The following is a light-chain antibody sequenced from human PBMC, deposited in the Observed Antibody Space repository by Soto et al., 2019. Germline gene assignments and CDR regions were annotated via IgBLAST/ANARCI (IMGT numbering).Light chain of an antibody. CDR1: ESVSTF. V-gene: IGKV3-11*01. CDR3: QQYGPSPYT. J-gene: IGKJ2*01. Sequence: EIVLTQSPATLSLSPGERATLSCRASESVSTFLAWYQQKPGQAPRLLIYDASNRATGIPARFSGSGSGTDFTLTISSLEPEDFAVYYCQQYGPSPYTSGPGTKVDIK. CDR2: DAS.